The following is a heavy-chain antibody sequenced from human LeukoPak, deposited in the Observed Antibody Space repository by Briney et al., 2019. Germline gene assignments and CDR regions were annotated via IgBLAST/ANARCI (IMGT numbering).Heavy chain of an antibody. CDR3: ARLAKYYFYMDV. J-gene: IGHJ6*03. CDR1: GFTFSSYG. V-gene: IGHV3-23*01. Sequence: GGSLRLSCAASGFTFSSYGMSWVRQAPGKGLEWVSAISGSGGSTYYADSVKGRSTISRDNSKNTLYLQMNSLRAEDTAVYYCARLAKYYFYMDVWGRGTTVTISS. D-gene: IGHD4-11*01. CDR2: ISGSGGST.